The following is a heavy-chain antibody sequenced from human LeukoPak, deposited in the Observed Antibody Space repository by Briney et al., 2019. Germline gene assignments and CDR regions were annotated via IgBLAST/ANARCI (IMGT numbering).Heavy chain of an antibody. J-gene: IGHJ4*02. CDR3: ARGLYTPGWYAHFEN. CDR2: TYHSGRN. CDR1: GDSFSSPY. V-gene: IGHV4-59*11. Sequence: SETLSLTCTVSGDSFSSPYWTWIRQPPGKGLEWIGATYHSGRNKDTPSRRSRVTISVDTSNVHFSLSLTSVTAADTAICSCARGLYTPGWYAHFENWGQGILVTVSS. D-gene: IGHD6-19*01.